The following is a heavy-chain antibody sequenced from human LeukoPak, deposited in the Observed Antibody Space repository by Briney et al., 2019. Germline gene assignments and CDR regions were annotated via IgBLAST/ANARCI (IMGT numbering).Heavy chain of an antibody. CDR1: GFTFSSYA. D-gene: IGHD3-3*01. V-gene: IGHV3-30-3*01. J-gene: IGHJ6*02. CDR2: ISYDGSNK. CDR3: ARVKAVTIFGVVIDYYGMDV. Sequence: GGSLRLSCAASGFTFSSYAMHWVRQAPGKGLEWVAVISYDGSNKYYADSVKGRFTISRDNAKNSLYLQMNSLRAEDTAVYYCARVKAVTIFGVVIDYYGMDVWGQGTTVTVSS.